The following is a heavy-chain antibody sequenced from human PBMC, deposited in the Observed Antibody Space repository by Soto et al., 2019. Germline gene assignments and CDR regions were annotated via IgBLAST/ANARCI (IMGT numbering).Heavy chain of an antibody. CDR2: MSHDGSHK. Sequence: QVQLVESGGGVVQAGGSLGLSCTASGFTFSTYGMHWVRQAPGKGPEWVAVMSHDGSHKAFLDSVKGRFIISRDNSKNTLYLQMNSRRPYDTAVYYCARLPRSGWDHYYYGMDVWGQGTTVIVS. J-gene: IGHJ6*02. CDR1: GFTFSTYG. CDR3: ARLPRSGWDHYYYGMDV. V-gene: IGHV3-30*03. D-gene: IGHD6-19*01.